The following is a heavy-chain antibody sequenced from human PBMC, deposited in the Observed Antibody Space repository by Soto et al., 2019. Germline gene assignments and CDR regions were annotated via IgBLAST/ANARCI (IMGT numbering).Heavy chain of an antibody. Sequence: PSETLSLTCAVSGGSVTNNNYWGWVRQPPGKGLEWIGEIYHTGSTNYNPSLKSRVTISVDTSKNQFSLKLSSVTAADTAVYYCARHGGLLWFGELDYGMDVWGQGTTVTVSS. CDR2: IYHTGST. V-gene: IGHV4-4*02. J-gene: IGHJ6*02. CDR1: GGSVTNNNY. CDR3: ARHGGLLWFGELDYGMDV. D-gene: IGHD3-10*01.